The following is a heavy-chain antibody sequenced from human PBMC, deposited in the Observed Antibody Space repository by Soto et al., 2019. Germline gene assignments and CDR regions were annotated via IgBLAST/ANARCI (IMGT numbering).Heavy chain of an antibody. V-gene: IGHV3-21*01. CDR1: GFTFSTYT. Sequence: GGSLRLSCVFSGFTFSTYTMNWVRQAPGKGLEWVSSINGRSNYVYYADSVKGRFTISRDNAKNSLYLQMNRLRAEDTAIYYCAREDGVVGSSSAFDHWGLGALVTVSS. J-gene: IGHJ4*02. CDR2: INGRSNYV. D-gene: IGHD1-26*01. CDR3: AREDGVVGSSSAFDH.